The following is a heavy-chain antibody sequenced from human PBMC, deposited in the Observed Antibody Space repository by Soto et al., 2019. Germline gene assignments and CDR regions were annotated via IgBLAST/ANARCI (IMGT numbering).Heavy chain of an antibody. D-gene: IGHD3-22*01. Sequence: AASVKVSCKASGGTFSSYAMSWVRQAPGQGLEWMGGIIPIFGTANYAQKFQGRVTITADKSTSTAYMELSSLRSEDTAVYYCARGYYDSSGYYGLYFDYWGQGTLVTVSS. CDR1: GGTFSSYA. CDR3: ARGYYDSSGYYGLYFDY. J-gene: IGHJ4*02. CDR2: IIPIFGTA. V-gene: IGHV1-69*06.